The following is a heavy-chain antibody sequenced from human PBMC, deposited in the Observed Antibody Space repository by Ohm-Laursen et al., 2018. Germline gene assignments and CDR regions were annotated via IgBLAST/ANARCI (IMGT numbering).Heavy chain of an antibody. CDR1: GFIFRNFG. J-gene: IGHJ6*02. CDR2: IGKSGDT. D-gene: IGHD2-15*01. V-gene: IGHV3-13*04. CDR3: VRDPSGWGLDV. Sequence: SLRLSCTASGFIFRNFGMHWVRHRTEKGLESIAQIGKSGDTYYAGSVKGRFSISRDNAKKSLYLQMDSLRAEDTAVYYCVRDPSGWGLDVWGQGTTVTVCS.